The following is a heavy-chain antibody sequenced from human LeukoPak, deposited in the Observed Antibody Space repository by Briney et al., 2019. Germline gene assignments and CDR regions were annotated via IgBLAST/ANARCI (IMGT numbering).Heavy chain of an antibody. D-gene: IGHD3-16*01. CDR1: GGSISSSSYY. V-gene: IGHV4-39*01. Sequence: SETLSLTCTVSGGSISSSSYYWGWIRQPPGKGLEWIGSIYYSGSTYYNPSLKSRVTISVDTSMNQFSLKLSSVTAADTAVYYCARHPWGFWGFDPWGQGTLVTVSS. CDR2: IYYSGST. J-gene: IGHJ5*02. CDR3: ARHPWGFWGFDP.